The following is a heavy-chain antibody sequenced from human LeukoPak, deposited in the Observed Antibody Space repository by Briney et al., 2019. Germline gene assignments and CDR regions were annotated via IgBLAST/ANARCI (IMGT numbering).Heavy chain of an antibody. CDR2: ISAYNGNT. CDR1: GYTFTSYG. J-gene: IGHJ3*02. Sequence: ASVKVSCKASGYTFTSYGISWVRQAAGQGLEGMGWISAYNGNTNYAQKLQGRVTITTGTYTRPAYMELRSLRSDDTAVYYCAREGPDGSGSPPVAFDIWGQGTLVTVSS. CDR3: AREGPDGSGSPPVAFDI. D-gene: IGHD3-10*01. V-gene: IGHV1-18*04.